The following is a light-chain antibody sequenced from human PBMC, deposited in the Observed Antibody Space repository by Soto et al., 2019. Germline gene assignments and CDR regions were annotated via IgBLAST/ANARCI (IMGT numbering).Light chain of an antibody. Sequence: EIVLTQSPATLSLSPGERATLSGRASQSVSKYLAWYQQKPGQAPRLLIHDASNRATGIPARFSGSGSGTDFTLTISSLEPEDFGAYYCQQRSNWPQITFGGGTKVEIK. V-gene: IGKV3-11*01. J-gene: IGKJ4*01. CDR1: QSVSKY. CDR2: DAS. CDR3: QQRSNWPQIT.